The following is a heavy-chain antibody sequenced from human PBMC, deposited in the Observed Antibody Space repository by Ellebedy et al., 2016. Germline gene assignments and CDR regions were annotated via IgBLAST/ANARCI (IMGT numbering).Heavy chain of an antibody. J-gene: IGHJ4*02. CDR1: GFTFSSYS. CDR2: ISGSGGST. Sequence: GGSLRLSCAASGFTFSSYSMNWVRQAPGKGLEWVSAISGSGGSTYYADSVKGRFTISRDNSKNTLYLQMNSLRAEDTAVYYCAKDLFYDYGDYDYWGQGTLVTVSS. V-gene: IGHV3-23*01. CDR3: AKDLFYDYGDYDY. D-gene: IGHD4-17*01.